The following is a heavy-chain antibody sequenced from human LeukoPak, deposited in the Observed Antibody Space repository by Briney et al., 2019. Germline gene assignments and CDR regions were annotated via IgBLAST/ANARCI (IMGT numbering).Heavy chain of an antibody. CDR2: ISYDGSNK. CDR1: GFTFSSYA. J-gene: IGHJ5*02. CDR3: ARNQPDDYGDYDGWSDP. V-gene: IGHV3-30-3*01. D-gene: IGHD4-17*01. Sequence: GGSLRLSCAASGFTFSSYAMHWVRQAPGKGLEWVAVISYDGSNKYYADSVKGRFTISRDNSKNTLYLQMNSLRAEDTAVYYCARNQPDDYGDYDGWSDPWGQGTLVTVSS.